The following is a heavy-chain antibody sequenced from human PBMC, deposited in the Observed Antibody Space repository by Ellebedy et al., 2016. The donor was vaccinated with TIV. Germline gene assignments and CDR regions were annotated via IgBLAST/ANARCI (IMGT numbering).Heavy chain of an antibody. Sequence: GESLKISCAASGFTFGSYSMHWVRQAPGKGLEWVAEVSSDGSGERYTDSVQGRFTISRDNSENTLYLQMNSLRAEDTAVYYCAKTASKGRGWRTPIDYWGQGTLVTVSS. J-gene: IGHJ4*02. D-gene: IGHD6-19*01. CDR3: AKTASKGRGWRTPIDY. V-gene: IGHV3-30*04. CDR1: GFTFGSYS. CDR2: VSSDGSGE.